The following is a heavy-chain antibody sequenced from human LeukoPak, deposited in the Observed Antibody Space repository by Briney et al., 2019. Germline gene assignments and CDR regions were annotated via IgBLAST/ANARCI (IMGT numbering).Heavy chain of an antibody. CDR2: IYYSGST. J-gene: IGHJ5*02. CDR3: AREAPYDFWSGYVDP. D-gene: IGHD3-3*01. V-gene: IGHV4-31*03. Sequence: IPSQTLSLTCTVSGGSISSGVYYWTWIRQHPGKGLEWIGYIYYSGSTNYNPSLKSRVTISVDTSKNQFSLKLSSVTAADTAVYYCAREAPYDFWSGYVDPWGQGTLVTVSS. CDR1: GGSISSGVYY.